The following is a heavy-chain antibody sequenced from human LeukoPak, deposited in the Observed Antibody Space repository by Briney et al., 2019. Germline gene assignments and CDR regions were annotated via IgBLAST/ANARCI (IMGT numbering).Heavy chain of an antibody. CDR1: GGSISRSY. CDR2: ISPSGYT. Sequence: SETLSLTCIVSGGSISRSYWGWLRQPPGKGLEWIGYISPSGYTNYNPSLKSRVTISVDTSKNQVSLRLTSVTAADTAVYYCARTRGKRGYYDILPGYFDYWGQGTLVTVSS. D-gene: IGHD3-9*01. CDR3: ARTRGKRGYYDILPGYFDY. J-gene: IGHJ4*02. V-gene: IGHV4-4*08.